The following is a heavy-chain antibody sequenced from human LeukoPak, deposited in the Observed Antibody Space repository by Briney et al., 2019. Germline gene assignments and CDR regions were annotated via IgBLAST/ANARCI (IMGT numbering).Heavy chain of an antibody. J-gene: IGHJ4*02. D-gene: IGHD3-10*01. CDR3: AREIRRYYYGSGSYYYFDY. CDR1: GYTFTSYG. V-gene: IGHV1-18*01. Sequence: EASVKVSCKASGYTFTSYGISWVRQAPGQGLEGMGWISAYNGNTNYAQKLQGRDTITTDTCTSTAYMELRSLRSDDTAAYYCAREIRRYYYGSGSYYYFDYWGQGTLVTVSS. CDR2: ISAYNGNT.